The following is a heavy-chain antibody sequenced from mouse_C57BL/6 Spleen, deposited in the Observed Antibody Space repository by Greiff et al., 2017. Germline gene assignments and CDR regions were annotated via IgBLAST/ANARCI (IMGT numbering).Heavy chain of an antibody. D-gene: IGHD3-2*01. Sequence: EVKLVESEGGLVQPGSSMKLSCTASGFTFSDYYMAWVRQVPEKGLEWVANINYDGSSTYYLDSLKSRFIISRDNAKNILYLQMSSLKSEDTATYDGATSNPRQGFAYGGQGTLVTVSA. CDR3: ATSNPRQGFAY. J-gene: IGHJ3*01. CDR2: INYDGSST. V-gene: IGHV5-16*01. CDR1: GFTFSDYY.